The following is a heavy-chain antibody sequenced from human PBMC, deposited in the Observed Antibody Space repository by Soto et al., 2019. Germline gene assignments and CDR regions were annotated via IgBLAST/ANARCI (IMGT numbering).Heavy chain of an antibody. D-gene: IGHD1-1*01. CDR2: IIPIFGKV. CDR1: GGTFSNYP. J-gene: IGHJ4*02. V-gene: IGHV1-69*01. CDR3: ARPRTVATTKGYDY. Sequence: QVQLVQSGAEVKKPGPSVKVSCKASGGTFSNYPFTWVRQAPGQGLEWMGGIIPIFGKVTYAQKFQGRVTISADESTSTAYMEMSSLTSEDTAVYYCARPRTVATTKGYDYWGQGTLVTVSS.